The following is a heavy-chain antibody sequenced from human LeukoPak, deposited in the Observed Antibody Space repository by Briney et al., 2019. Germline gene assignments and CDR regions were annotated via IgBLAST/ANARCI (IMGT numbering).Heavy chain of an antibody. J-gene: IGHJ3*02. D-gene: IGHD4-17*01. CDR3: ARAREDYGSAFDI. CDR1: GFTFSTYG. V-gene: IGHV3-30*03. CDR2: ISYDGSNK. Sequence: PGRSLRLSCAASGFTFSTYGMHWVRQAPGKGLEWVAVISYDGSNKYYADSVKGRFTISRDNSKNTLYLQMNSLRAEDTAVYYCARAREDYGSAFDIWGQGTMVTVSS.